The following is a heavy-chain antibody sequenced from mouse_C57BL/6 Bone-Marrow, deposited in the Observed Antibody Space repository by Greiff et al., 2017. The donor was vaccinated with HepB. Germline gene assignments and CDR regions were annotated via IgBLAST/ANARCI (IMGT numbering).Heavy chain of an antibody. CDR1: GYTFTSYG. J-gene: IGHJ3*01. V-gene: IGHV1-81*01. Sequence: QVHVKQSGAELARPGASVKLSCKASGYTFTSYGISWVKQRTGQGLEWIGEIYPRSGNTYYNEKFKGKATLTADKSSSTAYMELRSLTSEDSTVYFCARKGGLYDYVMIFAYWGQGTLVTVSA. CDR2: IYPRSGNT. D-gene: IGHD2-4*01. CDR3: ARKGGLYDYVMIFAY.